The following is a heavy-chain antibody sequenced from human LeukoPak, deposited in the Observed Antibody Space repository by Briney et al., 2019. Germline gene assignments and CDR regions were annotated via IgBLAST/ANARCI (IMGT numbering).Heavy chain of an antibody. CDR3: ARDFDTAMDYSGDY. CDR1: GYTFTSYD. CDR2: MNPNSGNT. V-gene: IGHV1-8*01. Sequence: ASVKVSCKASGYTFTSYDINWVRQATGQGLEWMGWMNPNSGNTGYAQKFQGRVTMTRNTSISTAYMELSSLRSDDTAVYYCARDFDTAMDYSGDYWGQGTLVTVSS. D-gene: IGHD5-18*01. J-gene: IGHJ4*02.